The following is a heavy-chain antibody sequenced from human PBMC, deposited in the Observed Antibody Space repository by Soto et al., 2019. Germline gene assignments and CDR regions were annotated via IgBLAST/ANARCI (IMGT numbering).Heavy chain of an antibody. CDR1: GYTFTCYD. V-gene: IGHV1-8*01. Sequence: QVQLVQSGAEVKKPGASVKVSCKASGYTFTCYDINWVRQATGQGLEWMGWMNPNSGNTGYAQKFQGRVTMTRNTSISTAYMELSSLRSEDTAVYYCARAKSARPGYYYYGMDVWGQGTTVTVSS. J-gene: IGHJ6*02. D-gene: IGHD1-1*01. CDR3: ARAKSARPGYYYYGMDV. CDR2: MNPNSGNT.